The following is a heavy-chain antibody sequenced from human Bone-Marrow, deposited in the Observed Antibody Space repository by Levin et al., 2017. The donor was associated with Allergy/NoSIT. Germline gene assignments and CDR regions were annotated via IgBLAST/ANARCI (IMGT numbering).Heavy chain of an antibody. CDR3: ARVQAEGEGYCSSTSCYTDYYGMDV. V-gene: IGHV3-21*01. CDR2: ISSSSSYI. CDR1: GFTFSSYS. D-gene: IGHD2-2*02. J-gene: IGHJ6*02. Sequence: GGSLRLSCAASGFTFSSYSMNWVRQAPGKGLEWVSSISSSSSYIYYADSVKGRFTISRDNAKNSLYLQMNSLRAEDTAVYYCARVQAEGEGYCSSTSCYTDYYGMDVWGQGTTVTVSS.